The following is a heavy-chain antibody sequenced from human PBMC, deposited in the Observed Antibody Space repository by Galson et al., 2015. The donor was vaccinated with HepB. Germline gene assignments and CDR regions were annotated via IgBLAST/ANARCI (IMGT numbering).Heavy chain of an antibody. CDR1: GFTFSSYA. V-gene: IGHV3-30*04. D-gene: IGHD3-22*01. CDR2: ISYDGSNK. Sequence: SLRLSCAASGFTFSSYAMHWVRQAPGKGLEWVAVISYDGSNKYYADSVKGRFTISRDNSKNTLYLQMNSLRAEDTAVYYCARTYYYDSSGYYWDYYYYGMDVWGQGTTVTVSS. CDR3: ARTYYYDSSGYYWDYYYYGMDV. J-gene: IGHJ6*02.